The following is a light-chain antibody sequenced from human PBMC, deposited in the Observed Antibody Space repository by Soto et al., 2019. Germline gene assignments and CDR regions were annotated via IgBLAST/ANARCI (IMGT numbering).Light chain of an antibody. J-gene: IGKJ2*01. V-gene: IGKV3-20*01. CDR3: QQYGSSPPRYT. CDR2: GAS. CDR1: QSVSSSY. Sequence: EIELTQSPGTLSLSPGERATLSCRASQSVSSSYLAWYQQKPGQAPRLLIYGASNRATGIPDRFSGSGSGTDFTLTISRLEPEDFAVYYCQQYGSSPPRYTFGQGTKLEIK.